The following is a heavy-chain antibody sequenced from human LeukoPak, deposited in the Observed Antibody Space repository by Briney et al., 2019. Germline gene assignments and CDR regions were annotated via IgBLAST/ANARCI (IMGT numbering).Heavy chain of an antibody. Sequence: GESLRISCKGSGYSFTSYWISSVRQMPGKGLEWMGRIDPSDSYTNYSPSFQGHVTISADKSISTAYLQWSSLKASDTAMYYCARSLGELLSSYYYGMDVWGKGTTVTVSS. J-gene: IGHJ6*04. D-gene: IGHD3-10*01. CDR2: IDPSDSYT. CDR3: ARSLGELLSSYYYGMDV. CDR1: GYSFTSYW. V-gene: IGHV5-10-1*01.